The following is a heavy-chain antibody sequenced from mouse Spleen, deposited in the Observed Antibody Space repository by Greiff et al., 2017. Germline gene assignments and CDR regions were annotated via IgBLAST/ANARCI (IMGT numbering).Heavy chain of an antibody. CDR1: GYTFTSYW. V-gene: IGHV1-52*01. J-gene: IGHJ2*01. CDR2: IDPSDSET. Sequence: QVQLQQPGAELVRPGSSVKLSCKASGYTFTSYWMHWVKQRPIQGLEWIGNIDPSDSETHYNQKFKDKATLTVDKSSSTAYMQLSSLTSEDSAVYYCASYYYGSSLYFDYWGQGTTLTVSS. CDR3: ASYYYGSSLYFDY. D-gene: IGHD1-1*01.